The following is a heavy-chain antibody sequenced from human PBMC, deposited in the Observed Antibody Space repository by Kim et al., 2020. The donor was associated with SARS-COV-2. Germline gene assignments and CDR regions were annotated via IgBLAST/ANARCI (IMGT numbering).Heavy chain of an antibody. V-gene: IGHV4-34*01. CDR3: ARGRIAWGYYGSGSYWFDP. J-gene: IGHJ5*02. CDR2: INHSGST. Sequence: SETLSLTCAVYGGSFSGYYWSWIRQPPGKGLEWIGEINHSGSTNYNPSLKSRVTISVDTSKNQFSLKLSSVTAADTAVYYCARGRIAWGYYGSGSYWFDPWGQGTLVTVSS. CDR1: GGSFSGYY. D-gene: IGHD3-10*01.